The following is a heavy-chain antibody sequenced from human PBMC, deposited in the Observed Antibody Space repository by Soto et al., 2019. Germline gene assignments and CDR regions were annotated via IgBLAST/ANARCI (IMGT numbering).Heavy chain of an antibody. V-gene: IGHV3-30*03. CDR2: ILFDGNKK. Sequence: GGSLRLSCSASGFIFSDYAMHWVRQAPGKGMEWVAVILFDGNKKYYADSVKGRFTISRDNSKNTLYLQMNSLRAEDTAVYYCARARHITIFGVVYFDYWGQGTLVTVSS. CDR3: ARARHITIFGVVYFDY. CDR1: GFIFSDYA. J-gene: IGHJ4*02. D-gene: IGHD3-3*01.